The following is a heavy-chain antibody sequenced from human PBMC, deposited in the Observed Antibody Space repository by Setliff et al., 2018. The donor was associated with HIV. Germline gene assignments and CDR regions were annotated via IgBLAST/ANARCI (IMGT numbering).Heavy chain of an antibody. D-gene: IGHD2-15*01. CDR2: INADGSGT. CDR1: GFTFSNNW. CDR3: ARNSYFFDS. Sequence: LRLSCAASGFTFSNNWMHWVRQAPGKGLVWVSRINADGSGTAYADSVKGRFTISRDNAKNTLYLQMNSLRAEDTAVYYCARNSYFFDSWGQGTLVTAPQ. J-gene: IGHJ4*02. V-gene: IGHV3-74*01.